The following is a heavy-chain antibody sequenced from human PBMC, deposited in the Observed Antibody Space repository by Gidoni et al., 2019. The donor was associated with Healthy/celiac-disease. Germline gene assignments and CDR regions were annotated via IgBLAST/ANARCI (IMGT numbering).Heavy chain of an antibody. CDR1: GYSFTSYW. CDR2: IYPGDSDT. V-gene: IGHV5-51*01. CDR3: ARHKGCSGGSCYRTPQWFDP. J-gene: IGHJ5*02. D-gene: IGHD2-15*01. Sequence: EVQLVQSGAEVKKPGESLKISCKGSGYSFTSYWIGWVRQMPGKGLEWMGIIYPGDSDTRYSPSFQGQVTISADKSISTAYLQWSSLKASDTAMYCCARHKGCSGGSCYRTPQWFDPWGQGTLVTVSS.